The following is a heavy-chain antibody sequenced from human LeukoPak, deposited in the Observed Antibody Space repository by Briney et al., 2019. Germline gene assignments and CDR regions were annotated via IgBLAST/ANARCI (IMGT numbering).Heavy chain of an antibody. CDR2: ISVYNGNT. CDR1: GYTFKNYG. V-gene: IGHV1-18*01. Sequence: ASVKVSCKALGYTFKNYGISRVRQAPGQGLEWMGWISVYNGNTNYNYAEKFQGRVTMTTDTSTSTAYMELTNLRSDDTAVYYCARDNGKTWFEPWGQGTLVTVAS. J-gene: IGHJ5*02. CDR3: ARDNGKTWFEP. D-gene: IGHD2-8*01.